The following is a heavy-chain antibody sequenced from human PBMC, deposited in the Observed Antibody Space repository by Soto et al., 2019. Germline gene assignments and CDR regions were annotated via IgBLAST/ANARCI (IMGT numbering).Heavy chain of an antibody. CDR3: ARDPITMVRGATPPPDY. D-gene: IGHD3-10*01. V-gene: IGHV3-21*01. J-gene: IGHJ4*02. CDR1: GFTFSSYS. Sequence: EVQLVESGGGLVKPGGSLRLSCAASGFTFSSYSMNWVRQAPGKGLEWVSSISSSSSYIYYADSVKGRFTISRDNAKNSLYLQMNSLRAEDTAVYYCARDPITMVRGATPPPDYWGQGTLVTVSS. CDR2: ISSSSSYI.